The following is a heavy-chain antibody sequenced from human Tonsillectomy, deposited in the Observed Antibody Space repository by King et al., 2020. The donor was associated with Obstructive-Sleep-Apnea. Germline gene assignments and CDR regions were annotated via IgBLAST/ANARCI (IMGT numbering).Heavy chain of an antibody. CDR3: ARGAVSGSSTGAFDI. CDR2: IYHSGST. D-gene: IGHD1-26*01. Sequence: QLQESGPGLVKPSETLSLTCTVSGYSISSGYYWGWIRQPPGKGLEWIGSIYHSGSTYYTPSLKMRVTISVDTSKNQFSMKMRSVTAAATAVYYCARGAVSGSSTGAFDIWGQGTMVTVSS. CDR1: GYSISSGYY. J-gene: IGHJ3*02. V-gene: IGHV4-38-2*02.